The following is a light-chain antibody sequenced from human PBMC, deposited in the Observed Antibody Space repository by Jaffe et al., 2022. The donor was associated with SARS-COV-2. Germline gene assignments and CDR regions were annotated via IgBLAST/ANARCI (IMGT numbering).Light chain of an antibody. J-gene: IGKJ4*01. CDR1: QSVLSNSDNKNY. CDR3: QHYYSSPLT. V-gene: IGKV4-1*01. CDR2: WAS. Sequence: DIVMTQSPDSLAVSLGERATVNCKSSQSVLSNSDNKNYLAWFQQKPGQPPKLLISWASTRESGVPDRFSGSGSGTDFTLTISSLQAEDVAVYYCQHYYSSPLTFGGGTKVEIK.